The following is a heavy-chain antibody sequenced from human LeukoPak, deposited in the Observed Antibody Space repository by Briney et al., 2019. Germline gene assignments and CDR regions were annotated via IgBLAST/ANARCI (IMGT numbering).Heavy chain of an antibody. D-gene: IGHD2-15*01. CDR3: ARDQGYCSGGSCYGYFDY. J-gene: IGHJ4*02. CDR1: GFTFSDYY. Sequence: GGSLRLSCAASGFTFSDYYMSWIRQAPGKGLEWVSYISSSGSTIYYADSVKGRFTISRDNAKNSLYLQMNSLRAEDTAVYYCARDQGYCSGGSCYGYFDYWGQGTLVTASS. CDR2: ISSSGSTI. V-gene: IGHV3-11*04.